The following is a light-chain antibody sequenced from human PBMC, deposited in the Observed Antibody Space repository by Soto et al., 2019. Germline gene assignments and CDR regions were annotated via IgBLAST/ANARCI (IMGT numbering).Light chain of an antibody. CDR1: QNINTY. Sequence: DIQMTQSPYSLSAAVGDRVTIACRASQNINTYLNWYQQKPGKAPQLLMFDAASLQSGVPSRFSGSGSRTDFTLTITSLQPEDFETYYCQQNSSDPCACGTGTKVYIK. J-gene: IGKJ3*01. V-gene: IGKV1-39*01. CDR2: DAA. CDR3: QQNSSDPCA.